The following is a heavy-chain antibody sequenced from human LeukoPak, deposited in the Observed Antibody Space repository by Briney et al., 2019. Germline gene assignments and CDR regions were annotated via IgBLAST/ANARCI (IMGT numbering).Heavy chain of an antibody. CDR1: GFTFDDYA. Sequence: GGSLRLSCAASGFTFDDYAMHWVRQAPGKGLEWVSGISWNSGSIGYADSVKGRFTISRDNAKNSLYLQMNSLKTEDTAVYYCTTSLDSGSYADYWGQGTLVTVSS. D-gene: IGHD1-26*01. CDR3: TTSLDSGSYADY. J-gene: IGHJ4*02. CDR2: ISWNSGSI. V-gene: IGHV3-9*01.